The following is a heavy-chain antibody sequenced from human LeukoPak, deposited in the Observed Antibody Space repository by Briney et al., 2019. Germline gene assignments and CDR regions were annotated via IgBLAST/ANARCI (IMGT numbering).Heavy chain of an antibody. V-gene: IGHV1-69*05. D-gene: IGHD3-10*01. CDR2: IIPIFGTA. CDR1: GGTCSGYA. CDR3: ARDNGWGTTIIYFDY. J-gene: IGHJ4*02. Sequence: SVKVSCKASGGTCSGYAISWVPQAPRQGLGWMAGIIPIFGTANYAQKFQGRVTITTDESTSTDYMELSSLRSEDTAVYSSARDNGWGTTIIYFDYWGQGSLVTVSS.